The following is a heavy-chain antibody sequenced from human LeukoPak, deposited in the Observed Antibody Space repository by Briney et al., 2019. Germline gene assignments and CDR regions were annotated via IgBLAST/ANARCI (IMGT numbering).Heavy chain of an antibody. J-gene: IGHJ4*02. CDR2: INPNSGGT. CDR1: GYTFTGYY. CDR3: ARVGHSEQQLGGD. Sequence: GASVKVSCKASGYTFTGYYMHWVRQAPGQGLEWMGWINPNSGGTNYAQKFQGRVTMTRDTSISTAYMELSRLRSDDTAVYYCARVGHSEQQLGGDWGQGTLVTVSS. D-gene: IGHD6-13*01. V-gene: IGHV1-2*02.